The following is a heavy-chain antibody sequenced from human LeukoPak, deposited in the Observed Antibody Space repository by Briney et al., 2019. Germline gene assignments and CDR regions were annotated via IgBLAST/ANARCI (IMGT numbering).Heavy chain of an antibody. V-gene: IGHV4-59*01. CDR2: IYYSVST. Sequence: PSETLSLTCTVSGGSISSYYWSWIRQPPGKGLEWIGYIYYSVSTNYNPSLKSRVTISVDTSKNQFSLKLSSVTAADTAVYYCARDRRYYYDSSGYYNWFDPWGQGTLVTVSS. CDR3: ARDRRYYYDSSGYYNWFDP. CDR1: GGSISSYY. D-gene: IGHD3-22*01. J-gene: IGHJ5*02.